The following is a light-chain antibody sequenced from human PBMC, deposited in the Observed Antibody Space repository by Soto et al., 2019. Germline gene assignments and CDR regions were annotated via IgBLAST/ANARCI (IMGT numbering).Light chain of an antibody. CDR3: CSYGGTFYV. CDR1: SSDVDDYNY. CDR2: DVS. Sequence: QSVLTQPRSVSGSPGQSVTISCTGTSSDVDDYNYVSWFQQHPGKAPKLMIYDVSERPSGVPDRFSGSKSGNTASLTISGLQAEDEDDYYCCSYGGTFYVFGTGTKVTVL. V-gene: IGLV2-11*01. J-gene: IGLJ1*01.